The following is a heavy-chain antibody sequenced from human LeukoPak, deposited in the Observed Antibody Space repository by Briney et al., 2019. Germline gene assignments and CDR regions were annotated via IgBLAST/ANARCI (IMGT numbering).Heavy chain of an antibody. CDR3: ARVTRGGTFYFDY. Sequence: PGGSLRLSCAASGFTFSSYWMSWVRQVPGKGLEWVANIKQDGSEKYYVDSVKGRFTISRDNAKNSLYLQMNSLRAEDTAVYYCARVTRGGTFYFDYWGQGTLVTVSS. J-gene: IGHJ4*02. CDR2: IKQDGSEK. CDR1: GFTFSSYW. D-gene: IGHD3-16*01. V-gene: IGHV3-7*01.